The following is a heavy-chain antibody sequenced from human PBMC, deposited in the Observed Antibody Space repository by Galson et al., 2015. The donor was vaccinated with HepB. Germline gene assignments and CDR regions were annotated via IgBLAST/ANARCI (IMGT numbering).Heavy chain of an antibody. CDR3: AGGPSNFYDSAGYYIGY. CDR2: ISSGSSVI. V-gene: IGHV3-48*04. D-gene: IGHD3-22*01. J-gene: IGHJ4*02. Sequence: SLRLSCAASGFTFSTYGMNWVRQAPGKGLEWLSYISSGSSVIFYADSVRGRLTISRDNAKNSLFLQMNSLRGEDTAVYYCAGGPSNFYDSAGYYIGYWGQGTPVTVSS. CDR1: GFTFSTYG.